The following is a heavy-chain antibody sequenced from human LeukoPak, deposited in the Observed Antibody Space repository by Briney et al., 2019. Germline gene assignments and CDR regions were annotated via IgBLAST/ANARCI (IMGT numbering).Heavy chain of an antibody. CDR1: EFSLSSYW. J-gene: IGHJ5*02. D-gene: IGHD3-22*01. CDR3: ARDLGQYYDTSDNWFDP. Sequence: GESLRLSCEGSEFSLSSYWMSWVRQAPGKGLEWVAKIKQDGSEKYYVDSVKGRFTISRDNAKNTLNLQMNSLRAEDTAVYYCARDLGQYYDTSDNWFDPWGQGTLVTVSS. CDR2: IKQDGSEK. V-gene: IGHV3-7*01.